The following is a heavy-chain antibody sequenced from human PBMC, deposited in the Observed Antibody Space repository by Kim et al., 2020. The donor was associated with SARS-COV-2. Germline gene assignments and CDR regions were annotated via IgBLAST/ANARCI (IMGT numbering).Heavy chain of an antibody. Sequence: GGSLRLSCAASGFTFSSYAMHWVRQAPGKGLEWVAVISYDGSNKYYADSVKGRFTISRDNSKNTLYLQMNSLRAEDTAVYYCASWPYCSSTSCYGYYYYGMDVWGQGTTVTVSS. V-gene: IGHV3-30*04. CDR3: ASWPYCSSTSCYGYYYYGMDV. J-gene: IGHJ6*02. D-gene: IGHD2-2*01. CDR2: ISYDGSNK. CDR1: GFTFSSYA.